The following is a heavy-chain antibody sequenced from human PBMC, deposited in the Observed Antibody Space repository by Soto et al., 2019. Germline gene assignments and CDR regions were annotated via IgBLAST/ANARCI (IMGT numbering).Heavy chain of an antibody. J-gene: IGHJ2*01. CDR1: GGTFSSYT. CDR3: ARERNSGAVYWYFDR. Sequence: QVQLVQSGAEVKKPGSSVKVSCKASGGTFSSYTISWVRQAPGQGLEWMGRIIPILGIANYAQKFQGRVTITADKSTSTAYMELSSLSSEDTAVYYCARERNSGAVYWYFDRWGRGTLVTVSS. CDR2: IIPILGIA. V-gene: IGHV1-69*08. D-gene: IGHD6-19*01.